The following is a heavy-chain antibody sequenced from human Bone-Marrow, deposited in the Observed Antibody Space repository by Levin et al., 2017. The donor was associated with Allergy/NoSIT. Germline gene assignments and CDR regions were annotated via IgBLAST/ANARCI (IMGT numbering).Heavy chain of an antibody. J-gene: IGHJ4*02. CDR1: GASTTSSGYY. Sequence: TGGSLRLSCNVSGASTTSSGYYWGWLRQPPGKGLEWIGSVFYSGSSYYNPSLKSRVTMSVDTSKNQFSLNLRSVTAADTAVYYCARDKVLQTSGWYGPRYSFDHWGLGTLVTVSS. D-gene: IGHD6-19*01. V-gene: IGHV4-39*07. CDR2: VFYSGSS. CDR3: ARDKVLQTSGWYGPRYSFDH.